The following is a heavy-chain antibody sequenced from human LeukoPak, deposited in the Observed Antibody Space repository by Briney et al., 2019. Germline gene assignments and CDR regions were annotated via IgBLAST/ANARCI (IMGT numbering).Heavy chain of an antibody. D-gene: IGHD3-10*01. V-gene: IGHV4-59*01. Sequence: SETLSPTCTVSGGSISSYYWSWIRQPPGKGLEWIGYIYYSGSTNYNPSLKSRVTISVDTSKNQFSLKLSSVTAADTAVYYCARWVGRQFDYWGQGTLVTVSS. CDR2: IYYSGST. CDR3: ARWVGRQFDY. CDR1: GGSISSYY. J-gene: IGHJ4*02.